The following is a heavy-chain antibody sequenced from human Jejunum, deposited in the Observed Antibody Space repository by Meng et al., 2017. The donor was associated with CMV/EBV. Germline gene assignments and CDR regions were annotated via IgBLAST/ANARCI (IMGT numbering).Heavy chain of an antibody. Sequence: VQLQESGPGLVKPSETLSPTCTVSGGSVNNYYWSWIRQSAGKGLEWIGRFYSSDTYNYHPSLDSRVTMSLDTSKNQFSLNLRSVTAADTATYYCARGPGASTREGFDYWGLGTLVTVFS. J-gene: IGHJ4*02. V-gene: IGHV4-4*07. D-gene: IGHD1-26*01. CDR2: FYSSDTY. CDR1: GGSVNNYY. CDR3: ARGPGASTREGFDY.